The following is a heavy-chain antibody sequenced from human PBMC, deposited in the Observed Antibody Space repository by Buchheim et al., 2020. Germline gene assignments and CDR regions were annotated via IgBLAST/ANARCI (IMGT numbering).Heavy chain of an antibody. V-gene: IGHV4-39*02. CDR1: GASISSSPYY. CDR3: ASHSSSGLYFHH. D-gene: IGHD6-13*01. J-gene: IGHJ1*01. Sequence: QLRLQESGPGLVKPSETLSLTCTISGASISSSPYYWGWIRQPPGKGLEWVVSFYYSGSTNYNPSLKSRLTISVYTSTYHFSLKLSAVTAADTAIYYCASHSSSGLYFHHWGQGTL. CDR2: FYYSGST.